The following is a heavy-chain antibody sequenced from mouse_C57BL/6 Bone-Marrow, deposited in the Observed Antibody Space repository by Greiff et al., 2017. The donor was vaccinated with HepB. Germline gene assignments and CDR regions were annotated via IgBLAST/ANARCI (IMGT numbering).Heavy chain of an antibody. Sequence: QVQLQQSGAELVRPGASVTLSCKASGYTFTDYEMHWVKQTPVHGLEWIGAIDPETGGTAYNQKFKGKAILTADKSSSTAYMELRSLTSEDSAVYYCTREGYGNYLYYFDYWGQGTTLTVSS. V-gene: IGHV1-15*01. D-gene: IGHD2-10*02. J-gene: IGHJ2*01. CDR1: GYTFTDYE. CDR2: IDPETGGT. CDR3: TREGYGNYLYYFDY.